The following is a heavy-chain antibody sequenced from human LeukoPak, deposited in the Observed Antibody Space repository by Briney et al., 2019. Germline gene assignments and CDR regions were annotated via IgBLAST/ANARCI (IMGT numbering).Heavy chain of an antibody. Sequence: GGSLRLSCAASGFTFSDYYMSWVRQAPGKGLEWVSYIKRSDSTISYADSVKGRFTITRDNAKNSLYLQMNSLRAEDTAIYYCAINGIGFNSDYWGQGILVTVSS. V-gene: IGHV3-11*04. J-gene: IGHJ4*02. D-gene: IGHD5-24*01. CDR2: IKRSDSTI. CDR3: AINGIGFNSDY. CDR1: GFTFSDYY.